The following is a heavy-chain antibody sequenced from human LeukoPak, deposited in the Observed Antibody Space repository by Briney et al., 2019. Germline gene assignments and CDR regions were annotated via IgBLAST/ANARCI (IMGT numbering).Heavy chain of an antibody. CDR3: SELSSY. D-gene: IGHD3-10*01. CDR1: GFAFSHAW. J-gene: IGHJ4*02. CDR2: ITRDGEGGTR. Sequence: PGGSLRLSCAASGFAFSHAWMTWVRQAPGKGLEWVGRITRDGEGGTRDYAAPVKGRFTISRDDSKNTLYLQMNSLKTEDTAVYYCSELSSYWGQGTLVTVSS. V-gene: IGHV3-15*01.